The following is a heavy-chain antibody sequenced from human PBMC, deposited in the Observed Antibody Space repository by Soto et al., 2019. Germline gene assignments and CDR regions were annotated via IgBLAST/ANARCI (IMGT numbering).Heavy chain of an antibody. D-gene: IGHD2-2*01. CDR3: ARAPPIYCISSTCYAKRFDY. V-gene: IGHV3-30-3*01. CDR2: ISYDGNNK. J-gene: IGHJ4*02. CDR1: GFTFSTYT. Sequence: QVQLVESGGGVVQPGRSLRLSCAASGFTFSTYTMHWVRQAPGKGLEWVAVISYDGNNKYYTDSVKGRFTISRDSFKNTLYLLMNSLRTEDTAVYYCARAPPIYCISSTCYAKRFDYWGQGTLVSVSS.